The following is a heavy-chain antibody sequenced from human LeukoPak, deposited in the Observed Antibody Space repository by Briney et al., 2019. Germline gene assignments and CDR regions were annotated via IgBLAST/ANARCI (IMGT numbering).Heavy chain of an antibody. CDR3: AKGDGSFVVDF. J-gene: IGHJ4*02. V-gene: IGHV3-30*18. Sequence: GGSLRLSCAASGFTFSSYGMHWVRQAPGKGLEWVAIISDDGRHKYYADSVEGRFTISRDNSKNTLSLQMNSLRAEDTAVYYCAKGDGSFVVDFWGQGTLVTVSS. D-gene: IGHD6-19*01. CDR2: ISDDGRHK. CDR1: GFTFSSYG.